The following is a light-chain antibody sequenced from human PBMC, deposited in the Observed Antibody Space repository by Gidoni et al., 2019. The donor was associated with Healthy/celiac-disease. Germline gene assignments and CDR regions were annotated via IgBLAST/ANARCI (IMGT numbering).Light chain of an antibody. CDR1: SSDVGSYNL. CDR2: EGS. Sequence: QSALPQPASESVSPGQSITISCTGTSSDVGSYNLVSWYQQHPGKAPKLMIYEGSKRPSGVSNRFSGSKSGNTASLTISGLQAEDEADYYCCSYAGSSTYVFGTGTKVTVL. CDR3: CSYAGSSTYV. J-gene: IGLJ1*01. V-gene: IGLV2-23*01.